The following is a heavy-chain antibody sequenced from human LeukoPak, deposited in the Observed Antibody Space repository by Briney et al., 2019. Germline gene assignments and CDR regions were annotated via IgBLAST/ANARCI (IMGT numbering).Heavy chain of an antibody. J-gene: IGHJ4*02. CDR2: IYYSGST. CDR1: GGSISSSSYY. Sequence: PSETLSLTCTVSGGSISSSSYYWGWIRQPPGKGLEWIGSIYYSGSTYYNPSLKSRVTISVDTSKNPFSLKLSSVTAADTAVYYCARQNPGRIEDADYWGQGTLVTVSS. V-gene: IGHV4-39*01. CDR3: ARQNPGRIEDADY. D-gene: IGHD1-14*01.